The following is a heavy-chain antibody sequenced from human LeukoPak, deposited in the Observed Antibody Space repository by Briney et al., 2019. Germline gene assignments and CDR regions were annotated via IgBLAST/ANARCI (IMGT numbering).Heavy chain of an antibody. CDR3: ATGPSYYYGSGSYSRSDYYYYMDV. Sequence: ASVKVSCKVSGSTLTELSMHWVRQAPGKGLEWMGGFDPEDGETIYAQKFQGRVTMTEDTSTDTAYMELSSLRSEDTAVYYCATGPSYYYGSGSYSRSDYYYYMDVWGKGTTVTVSS. D-gene: IGHD3-10*01. CDR2: FDPEDGET. CDR1: GSTLTELS. V-gene: IGHV1-24*01. J-gene: IGHJ6*03.